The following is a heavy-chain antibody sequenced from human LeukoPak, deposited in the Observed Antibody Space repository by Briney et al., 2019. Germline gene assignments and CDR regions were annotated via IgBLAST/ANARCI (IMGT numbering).Heavy chain of an antibody. J-gene: IGHJ4*02. CDR1: RYTFTGYY. Sequence: GASVKVSCKASRYTFTGYYMHWVRQAPGQGLGWMGRINPNSGGTNYAQKFQGRVTMTRDTSISTAYMELSRLRSDDTAVYYCAREAGYSSSWDFDYWGQGTLVTVSS. V-gene: IGHV1-2*06. CDR2: INPNSGGT. CDR3: AREAGYSSSWDFDY. D-gene: IGHD6-13*01.